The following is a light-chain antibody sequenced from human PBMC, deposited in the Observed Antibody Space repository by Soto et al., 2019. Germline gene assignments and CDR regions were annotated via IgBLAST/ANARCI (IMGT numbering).Light chain of an antibody. CDR2: GAS. CDR1: QSVSSSY. CDR3: QQYGSSPWT. V-gene: IGKV3-20*01. J-gene: IGKJ1*01. Sequence: EIVLTQSPGTLSLSPGERATLSCRASQSVSSSYLAWYQQKPGQAPRLLIYGASSRATGIPDRFSGSGSGTDLTLTISRLEPEDFAVYYCQQYGSSPWTFGQGTKGDI.